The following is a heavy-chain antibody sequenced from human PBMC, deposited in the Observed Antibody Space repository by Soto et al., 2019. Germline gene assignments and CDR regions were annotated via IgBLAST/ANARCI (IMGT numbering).Heavy chain of an antibody. V-gene: IGHV4-30-2*06. CDR1: GDSISSRGYP. CDR3: ARVLFSSGSRWFDP. Sequence: PSETLSLTCTVSGDSISSRGYPWSWLRQSPGRGLEWIGNIYDTGSTYYNPSLKSRVTISVDRSKNQFSLKLSSVTAADTAVYFCARVLFSSGSRWFDPWGQGTLVTVSS. D-gene: IGHD6-25*01. CDR2: IYDTGST. J-gene: IGHJ5*02.